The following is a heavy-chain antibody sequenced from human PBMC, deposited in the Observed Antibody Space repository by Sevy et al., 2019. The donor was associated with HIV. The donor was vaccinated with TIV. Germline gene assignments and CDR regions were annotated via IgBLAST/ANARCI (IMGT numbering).Heavy chain of an antibody. CDR3: AREGAPYRNIRYCSGDNCYYSWFDP. V-gene: IGHV3-30*10. CDR1: GFIFNDYA. CDR2: ISDDGNNK. D-gene: IGHD2-15*01. J-gene: IGHJ5*02. Sequence: GGSLRLSCAASGFIFNDYAMHWVRQAPGKGLEWVAVISDDGNNKYYTDSVEGRFTISRDNSKDTLYLQMNSLRAVDTAIYYCAREGAPYRNIRYCSGDNCYYSWFDPWGQGTLVTVSS.